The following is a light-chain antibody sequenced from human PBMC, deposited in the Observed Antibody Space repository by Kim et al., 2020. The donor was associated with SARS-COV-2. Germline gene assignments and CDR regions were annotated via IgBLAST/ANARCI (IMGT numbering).Light chain of an antibody. V-gene: IGKV1-39*01. CDR2: AAS. J-gene: IGKJ2*02. Sequence: DIQMTQSPSSLSAFVGDRVTITCRPSQNINKYLNWYQHKPGKAPKLLIYAASILQSGVPSRFSCSGSGTDFTLTISSLQPEDFATYYCQQSYSSLCTFGQGTKLEI. CDR1: QNINKY. CDR3: QQSYSSLCT.